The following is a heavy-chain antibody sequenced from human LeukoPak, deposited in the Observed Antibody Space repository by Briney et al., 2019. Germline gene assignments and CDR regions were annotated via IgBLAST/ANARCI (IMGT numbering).Heavy chain of an antibody. CDR2: IYYSGST. Sequence: SETLSLTCTVSGGSISSSGYYWGWIRQPPGKGLEWIGSIYYSGSTCYNTSLKSRVTISVDTSKNQFSLKLSSVTAADTAVYYCARHARYCSSTSCYGPDYFDYWGQGTLVTVSS. D-gene: IGHD2-2*01. CDR1: GGSISSSGYY. J-gene: IGHJ4*02. CDR3: ARHARYCSSTSCYGPDYFDY. V-gene: IGHV4-39*01.